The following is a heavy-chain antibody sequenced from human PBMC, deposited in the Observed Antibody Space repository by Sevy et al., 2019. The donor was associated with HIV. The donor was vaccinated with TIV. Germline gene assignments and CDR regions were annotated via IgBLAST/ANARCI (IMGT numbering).Heavy chain of an antibody. CDR1: GFTFSNFW. D-gene: IGHD3-3*02. CDR3: ESDNPSTDPFDY. CDR2: IKQDGSEN. V-gene: IGHV3-7*03. Sequence: GGSLRLSCAASGFTFSNFWMSWVRQAPGKGLEFVPNIKQDGSENFYAHSVKGRFTISGDNAKNSLFLYMNNLRVEETAVYYCESDNPSTDPFDYWGQGILVTDSS. J-gene: IGHJ4*02.